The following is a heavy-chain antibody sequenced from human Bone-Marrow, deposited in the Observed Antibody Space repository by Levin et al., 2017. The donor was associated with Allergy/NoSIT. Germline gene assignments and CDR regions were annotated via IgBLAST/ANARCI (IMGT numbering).Heavy chain of an antibody. D-gene: IGHD3/OR15-3a*01. CDR2: IRQDGNEK. CDR1: GFTFSGDW. J-gene: IGHJ4*02. Sequence: PGGSLRLSCAASGFTFSGDWMAWVRQAPGKGLEWVANIRQDGNEKNYMDSVSGRFTISRDNAKNSLYLQLNSLRAEDTAVYYCVIAKDYYFDHWGQGTLVTVSS. CDR3: VIAKDYYFDH. V-gene: IGHV3-7*01.